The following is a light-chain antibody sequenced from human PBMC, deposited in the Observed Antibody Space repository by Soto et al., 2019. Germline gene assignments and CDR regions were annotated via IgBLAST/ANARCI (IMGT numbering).Light chain of an antibody. Sequence: EIVMTQSPATLSVSPGERATLSCRASQSVSSNLAWYQQKPGQAPRLLIYGASTRATGIPARFSGSGSGTEFTLTISSLQTKDFAVYYCQQYNNWPPFGQGTKVDIK. CDR1: QSVSSN. V-gene: IGKV3-15*01. J-gene: IGKJ1*01. CDR3: QQYNNWPP. CDR2: GAS.